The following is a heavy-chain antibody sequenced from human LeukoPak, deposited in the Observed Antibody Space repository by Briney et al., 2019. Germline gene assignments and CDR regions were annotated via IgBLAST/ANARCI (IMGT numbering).Heavy chain of an antibody. J-gene: IGHJ3*02. CDR1: GGTFSSYT. CDR2: IIPILGIA. Sequence: SVKVSCKASGGTFSSYTISWVRQAPGQGLEWMGRIIPILGIANYAQKFQGRVTITADKSTSTAYMELSSLRSEDTAVYYCASYGDYGGDAFDTWGQGTMVTVSS. V-gene: IGHV1-69*02. D-gene: IGHD4-17*01. CDR3: ASYGDYGGDAFDT.